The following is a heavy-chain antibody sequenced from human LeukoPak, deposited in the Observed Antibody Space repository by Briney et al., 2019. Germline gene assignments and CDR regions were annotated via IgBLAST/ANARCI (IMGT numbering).Heavy chain of an antibody. CDR1: GFTFSNYA. CDR2: ISGSSGST. CDR3: AKDLAYYDSSGYYYHY. J-gene: IGHJ4*02. V-gene: IGHV3-23*01. Sequence: PGGSLRLSCAASGFTFSNYAMNWVRQAPGKGLEWVSGISGSSGSTNYADSVKGRLTISRDNAKNTLYLQMNSLRAEDTAVYYCAKDLAYYDSSGYYYHYWGQGTLVTVSS. D-gene: IGHD3-22*01.